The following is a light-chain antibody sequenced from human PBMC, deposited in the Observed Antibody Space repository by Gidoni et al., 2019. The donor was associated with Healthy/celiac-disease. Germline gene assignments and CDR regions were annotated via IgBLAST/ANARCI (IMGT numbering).Light chain of an antibody. J-gene: IGLJ2*01. CDR2: EGS. Sequence: QSALTQPASASGSPGQSITISCTGTSSDVGSYNLASGYQQHPGKAHKLMIYEGSKRPSGVSNRFSGSKSGNTASRTISGRQAEDEADNYCCAYAGSSTVVFGGGTKLTVL. CDR3: CAYAGSSTVV. CDR1: SSDVGSYNL. V-gene: IGLV2-23*01.